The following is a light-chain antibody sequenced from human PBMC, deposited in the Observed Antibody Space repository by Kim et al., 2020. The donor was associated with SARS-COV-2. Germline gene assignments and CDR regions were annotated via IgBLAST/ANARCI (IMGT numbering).Light chain of an antibody. CDR3: QTLAFGIHWV. CDR2: VNSAGSH. V-gene: IGLV4-69*01. J-gene: IGLJ3*02. Sequence: QLVLTPSPSASASLGASVKLTCTLSSGHSNYAIARHQQQPNKGPRFLMKVNSAGSHSKGHGIPDRFSGASSGAERYLTISSLRSEDEAAYHCQTLAFGIHWVFGGGTQLTVL. CDR1: SGHSNYA.